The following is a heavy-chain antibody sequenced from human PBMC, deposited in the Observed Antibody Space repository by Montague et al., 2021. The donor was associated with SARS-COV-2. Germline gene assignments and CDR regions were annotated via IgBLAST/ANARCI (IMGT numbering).Heavy chain of an antibody. V-gene: IGHV3-11*05. CDR1: GFTFSDYY. Sequence: SLRLSCAASGFTFSDYYMSRIRQAPGKGLEWVSYISSSSSFRNYADSVKGRFTISRDNAKNSLYLQMNSLRAEDTAVYFCGRARITFFGVVIGPLDYWGQGTLVTVSS. J-gene: IGHJ4*02. CDR2: ISSSSSFR. D-gene: IGHD3-3*01. CDR3: GRARITFFGVVIGPLDY.